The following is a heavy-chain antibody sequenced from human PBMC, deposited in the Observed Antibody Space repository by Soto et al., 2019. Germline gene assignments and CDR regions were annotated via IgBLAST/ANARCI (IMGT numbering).Heavy chain of an antibody. J-gene: IGHJ5*02. V-gene: IGHV4-30-4*01. CDR1: GGSIRSGDYY. Sequence: SETLSLTCAVYGGSIRSGDYYWSWIRQPPGKGLEWIGYIYYSGSTYYNPSLKSRVTISVDTSKNQFSLKLSSVTAADTAVYYCARGPNYYNSARGWFDPWGQGTLVTVSS. CDR3: ARGPNYYNSARGWFDP. D-gene: IGHD3-10*01. CDR2: IYYSGST.